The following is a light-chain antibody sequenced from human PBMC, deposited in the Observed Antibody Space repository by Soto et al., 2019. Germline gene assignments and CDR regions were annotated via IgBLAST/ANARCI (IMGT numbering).Light chain of an antibody. CDR1: QSLLHSDGKTY. CDR2: QIS. V-gene: IGKV2-24*01. Sequence: DIVMTQTPLSSPVTLGQPASISCRSSQSLLHSDGKTYLSWLQQRPGQPPRLLIYQISKRFSGVPDRFSGSGAGTDFTLKISRVESEDVGIYYCMQSIQLRTFGQGTKVEIK. J-gene: IGKJ1*01. CDR3: MQSIQLRT.